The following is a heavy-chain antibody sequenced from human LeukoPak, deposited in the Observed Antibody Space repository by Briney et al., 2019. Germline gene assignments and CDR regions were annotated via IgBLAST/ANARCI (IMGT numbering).Heavy chain of an antibody. D-gene: IGHD3-3*01. J-gene: IGHJ5*02. CDR3: ARHRYDFWSGYYYNWFDP. CDR1: GGSISSYY. CDR2: IYHSGST. Sequence: SETLSLTCTVSGGSISSYYWGWIRQPPGKGLEWIGSIYHSGSTYYNPSLKSRVTISVDTSKNQFSLKLSSVTAADTAVYYCARHRYDFWSGYYYNWFDPWGQGTLVTVSS. V-gene: IGHV4-38-2*02.